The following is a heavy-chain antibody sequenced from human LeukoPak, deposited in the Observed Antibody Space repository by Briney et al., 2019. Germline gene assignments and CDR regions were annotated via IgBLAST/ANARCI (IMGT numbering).Heavy chain of an antibody. CDR2: ISSSSSYT. CDR3: ARAQPRSQPLLSLLFDY. V-gene: IGHV3-11*05. D-gene: IGHD2-21*02. CDR1: GFTFSDYY. J-gene: IGHJ4*02. Sequence: RPGGSLRLSCAASGFTFSDYYMSWIRQAPGKGLEWVSYISSSSSYTNYADSVKGRFTISRDNAKNSLYLQMNSLRAEDTAVYYCARAQPRSQPLLSLLFDYWGQGTLVTVSS.